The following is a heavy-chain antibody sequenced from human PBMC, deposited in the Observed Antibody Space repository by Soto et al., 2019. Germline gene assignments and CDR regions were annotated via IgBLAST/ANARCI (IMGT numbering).Heavy chain of an antibody. CDR1: GFTFSNYW. D-gene: IGHD1-1*01. CDR2: IKEDGSEK. CDR3: AARRRTDYGDY. Sequence: EVQLVESGGGLVQPGGSLRLSCAASGFTFSNYWMSWVRQSPGKGLEWVANIKEDGSEKYYVDSVKGRFTISRDNAKNSLYLQMNSLRGEDTAVYYCAARRRTDYGDYWGQGTLLTVSS. J-gene: IGHJ4*02. V-gene: IGHV3-7*01.